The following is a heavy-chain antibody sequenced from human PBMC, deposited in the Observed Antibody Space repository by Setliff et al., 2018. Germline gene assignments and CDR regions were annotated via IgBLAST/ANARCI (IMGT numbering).Heavy chain of an antibody. J-gene: IGHJ6*03. CDR3: ARGVDYCMDV. V-gene: IGHV3-74*01. Sequence: GGSLRLSCAASGFTLSSYWMYWVRQAPGEGLVWVLRMNSDGSSEGYADSVKGRFTISRDNSRNTLYLQMNSLRAEDTAIYYCARGVDYCMDVWGKGTTVTVSS. D-gene: IGHD2-15*01. CDR1: GFTLSSYW. CDR2: MNSDGSSE.